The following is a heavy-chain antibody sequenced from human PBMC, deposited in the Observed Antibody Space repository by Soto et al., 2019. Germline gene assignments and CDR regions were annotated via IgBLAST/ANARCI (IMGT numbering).Heavy chain of an antibody. CDR1: GFSLSTSGVG. CDR3: AHQNYDTSTGYYYGMDV. Sequence: SGPTLVNPTQTLTLTCTFSGFSLSTSGVGVGWIRQPPGKALEWLALIYWNDDKRYSPSLKSRLTITKDTSKNQVVLTMTNMDPVDTATYYCAHQNYDTSTGYYYGMDVCGQGTSVTVSS. CDR2: IYWNDDK. V-gene: IGHV2-5*01. J-gene: IGHJ6*02. D-gene: IGHD3-9*01.